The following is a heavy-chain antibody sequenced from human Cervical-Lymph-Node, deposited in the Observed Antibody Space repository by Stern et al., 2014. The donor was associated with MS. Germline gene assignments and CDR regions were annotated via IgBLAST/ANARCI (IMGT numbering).Heavy chain of an antibody. CDR2: IKSNANGGTT. J-gene: IGHJ4*02. V-gene: IGHV3-15*01. CDR3: TNYGSGSISDY. CDR1: GFSFTNAW. Sequence: EMQLVESGGGLVEPGGSLRLSCAASGFSFTNAWMDWVRQPPGKGLEWIGRIKSNANGGTTDYAAPVKGRFTMSRDDSKNTLYLQMSSLKTEDTAVYYCTNYGSGSISDYWGQGTLVTVS. D-gene: IGHD3-10*01.